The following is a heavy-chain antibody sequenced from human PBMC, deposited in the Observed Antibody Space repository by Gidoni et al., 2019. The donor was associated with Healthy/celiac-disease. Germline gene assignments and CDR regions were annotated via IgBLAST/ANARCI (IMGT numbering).Heavy chain of an antibody. CDR2: ISGSGGST. Sequence: EVQLLESGGGLVQPGGSLRLSCAASGFTFSRYAMSWVRPAPGKGLEWVSAISGSGGSTYYADSVKGRFTISRDNSKNTLYLQMNSLRAEDTAVYYCAKWRNSVDYDFWSGYSRDYYFDYWGQGTLVTVSS. V-gene: IGHV3-23*01. CDR3: AKWRNSVDYDFWSGYSRDYYFDY. D-gene: IGHD3-3*01. J-gene: IGHJ4*02. CDR1: GFTFSRYA.